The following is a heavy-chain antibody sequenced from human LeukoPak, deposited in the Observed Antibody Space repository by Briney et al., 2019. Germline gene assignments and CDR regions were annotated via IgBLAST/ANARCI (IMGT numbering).Heavy chain of an antibody. CDR1: GFTFSSNY. CDR3: ARSGIAVAGTWGFDY. V-gene: IGHV3-53*01. D-gene: IGHD6-19*01. CDR2: IYSGGST. J-gene: IGHJ4*02. Sequence: PGGSLRLSCAASGFTFSSNYMSWVRQAPGKGLEWVSVIYSGGSTYYADSVKGRFTISRDNSKNTLYLQMNSLRAEDTAVYYCARSGIAVAGTWGFDYWGQGTLVTVSS.